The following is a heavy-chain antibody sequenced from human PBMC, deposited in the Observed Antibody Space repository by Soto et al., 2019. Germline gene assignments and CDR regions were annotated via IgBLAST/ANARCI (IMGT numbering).Heavy chain of an antibody. J-gene: IGHJ6*02. D-gene: IGHD6-13*01. V-gene: IGHV3-30-3*01. CDR1: GFTFSSYA. CDR2: ISYDGSNK. Sequence: GGSLRLSCAASGFTFSSYAMHWVRQAPGKGLEWVAVISYDGSNKYYADSVKGRLTISRDNSKNTLYLQMNSLRAEDTAVYYCARDTGYSSSWYDNYYYYGMDVWSQGTTVTVSS. CDR3: ARDTGYSSSWYDNYYYYGMDV.